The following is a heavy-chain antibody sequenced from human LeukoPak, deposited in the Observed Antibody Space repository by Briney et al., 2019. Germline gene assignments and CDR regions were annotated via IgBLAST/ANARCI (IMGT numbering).Heavy chain of an antibody. J-gene: IGHJ4*02. CDR3: TRVGYIDEGIDY. D-gene: IGHD5-24*01. V-gene: IGHV3-7*04. CDR1: GFTFRSYW. Sequence: GGSLRLSCAASGFTFRSYWMSWVRQAPGKGLEWVANINQDGSEKYYVDSVRGRFTISRDNAKNSLYLQMNSLRAEDTAIYYCTRVGYIDEGIDYWGQGTLVTVSS. CDR2: INQDGSEK.